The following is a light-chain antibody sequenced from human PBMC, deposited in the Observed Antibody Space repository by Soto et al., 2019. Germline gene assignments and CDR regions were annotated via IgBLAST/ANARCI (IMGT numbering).Light chain of an antibody. CDR2: DAA. CDR3: QQRSNWPIFT. V-gene: IGKV3-11*01. J-gene: IGKJ3*01. CDR1: QSVSDF. Sequence: EIVLTQSPGTLSLFPGERATLSCRASQSVSDFLAWYQQKPGQAPRLLIYDAATRAPGIPARFSGSGSGTDFTLTISSLEPEASAVYYCQQRSNWPIFTFGPGTKV.